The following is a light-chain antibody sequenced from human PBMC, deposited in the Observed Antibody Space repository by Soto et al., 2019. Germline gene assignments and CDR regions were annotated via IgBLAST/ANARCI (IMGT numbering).Light chain of an antibody. CDR1: QSVSGW. V-gene: IGKV1-5*01. CDR2: DAS. J-gene: IGKJ1*01. CDR3: QQYETFSGT. Sequence: DIQMTQSPSTLSASVGATVTVTCRASQSVSGWLAWYQQKPGEAPKLLIYDASALPRGVPSRFSGSGSGTKGTITIASLQPDDGATYYCQQYETFSGTFGPGTKVDIK.